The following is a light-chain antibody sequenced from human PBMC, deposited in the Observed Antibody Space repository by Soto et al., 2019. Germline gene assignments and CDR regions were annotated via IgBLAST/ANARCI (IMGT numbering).Light chain of an antibody. CDR2: DAS. V-gene: IGKV3-11*01. CDR3: QQRSNWPIT. J-gene: IGKJ5*01. CDR1: QSVSSY. Sequence: EIVLTQSPATLSLSPGERATLSCRASQSVSSYLAWYRQKPGQAPRLLLYDASNRATGIPARFSGSGSGTDFTLTISSLEPEDFAVYYCQQRSNWPITFGQGTRLEIK.